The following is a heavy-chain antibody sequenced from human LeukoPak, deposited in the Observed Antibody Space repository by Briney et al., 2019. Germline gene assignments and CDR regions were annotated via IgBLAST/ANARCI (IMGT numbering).Heavy chain of an antibody. Sequence: ASVKVSCKASGYTFTSYGISWVRQAPGQGLEWRGWISAYNGNTNYAQKLQGRVTMTTDTSTSTAYMELRSLRSDDTAVYYCARGRYCSSTSCYPERYRGQGTLVTASS. J-gene: IGHJ4*02. CDR2: ISAYNGNT. CDR1: GYTFTSYG. V-gene: IGHV1-18*04. CDR3: ARGRYCSSTSCYPERY. D-gene: IGHD2-2*01.